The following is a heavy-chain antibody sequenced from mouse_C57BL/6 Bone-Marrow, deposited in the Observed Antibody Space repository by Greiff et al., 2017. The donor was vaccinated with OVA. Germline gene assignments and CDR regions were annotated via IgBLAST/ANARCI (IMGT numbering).Heavy chain of an antibody. V-gene: IGHV1-85*01. CDR2: IYPRDGST. Sequence: VQLQQSGPELVKPGASVKLSCKASGYTFTSYDINWVKQRPGQGLEWIGWIYPRDGSTKYNEKFKGKATLTVDTSSSTAYMELHSLTSEDSAVYFCARKYDYDDGYYAMDYWGQGTSVTVSS. CDR3: ARKYDYDDGYYAMDY. J-gene: IGHJ4*01. D-gene: IGHD2-4*01. CDR1: GYTFTSYD.